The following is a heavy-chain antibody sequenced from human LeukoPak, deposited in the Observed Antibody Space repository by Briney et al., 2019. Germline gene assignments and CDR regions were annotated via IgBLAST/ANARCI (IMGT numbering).Heavy chain of an antibody. CDR2: ISWNSGSI. Sequence: GGSLRLSCAASGFTFDDYAMHWVRQAPGKGLEWVSGISWNSGSIGYADSVKGRFTISRDNAKNSLYLQMNSLRAEDTALYYCAKDVRGSRSSYSFDYWGQGTLVTVSS. CDR1: GFTFDDYA. J-gene: IGHJ4*02. D-gene: IGHD3-10*01. CDR3: AKDVRGSRSSYSFDY. V-gene: IGHV3-9*01.